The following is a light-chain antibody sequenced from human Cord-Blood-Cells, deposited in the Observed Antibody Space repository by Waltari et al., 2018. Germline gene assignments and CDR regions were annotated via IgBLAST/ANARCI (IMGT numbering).Light chain of an antibody. Sequence: QPALTQPASVSGSPGQSITISFTGTSSDVGSYNLVSWYQQHPGKAPKLMIYEGSKRPSGVSNRFSGSKSGNTASLTISGLQAEDEADYYCCSYAGSSTWVFGGGTKLTVL. CDR2: EGS. J-gene: IGLJ3*02. CDR1: SSDVGSYNL. V-gene: IGLV2-23*01. CDR3: CSYAGSSTWV.